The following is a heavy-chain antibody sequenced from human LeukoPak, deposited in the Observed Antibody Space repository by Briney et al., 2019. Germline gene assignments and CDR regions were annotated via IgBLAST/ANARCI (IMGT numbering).Heavy chain of an antibody. CDR3: ARDNGGYSGYDQFDF. CDR2: ISSSGNTI. Sequence: GGSLRLSCAASGFTFSSYEMNWVRQAPGKGLEWVSYISSSGNTIYYADSVKGRFTVSRDNAKNSLYLQMNSLTAEDTAVYHCARDNGGYSGYDQFDFWGQGTLVTVSS. D-gene: IGHD5-12*01. CDR1: GFTFSSYE. J-gene: IGHJ4*02. V-gene: IGHV3-48*03.